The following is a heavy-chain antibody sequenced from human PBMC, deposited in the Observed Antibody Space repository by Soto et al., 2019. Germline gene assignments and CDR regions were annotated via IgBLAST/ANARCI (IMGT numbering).Heavy chain of an antibody. CDR1: GFTFSSYA. J-gene: IGHJ4*02. V-gene: IGHV3-64*01. CDR2: ISSNGGST. CDR3: AIDLDDLPDY. D-gene: IGHD2-2*01. Sequence: GGSLRLSCAASGFTFSSYAMHWVRQAPGKGLEYVSAISSNGGSTYYANSVKGRFTISRDNSKNTLYLQMGSLRAEDMAVYYCAIDLDDLPDYWGQGTLVTVSS.